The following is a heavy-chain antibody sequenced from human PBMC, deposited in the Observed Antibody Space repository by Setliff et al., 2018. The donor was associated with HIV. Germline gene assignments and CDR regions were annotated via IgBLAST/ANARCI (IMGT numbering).Heavy chain of an antibody. J-gene: IGHJ4*02. CDR3: AKDPQQWLATGEYYFDN. CDR1: GFSFSSYW. V-gene: IGHV3-7*01. CDR2: IEQDGSEK. Sequence: GGSLRLSCAASGFSFSSYWMSWVRQAPGKGLEWVANIEQDGSEKNYVDSVKGRFTISRDNGKNSLYLQMNSLRAEDTAVYYCAKDPQQWLATGEYYFDNWGQGTLVTVS. D-gene: IGHD6-19*01.